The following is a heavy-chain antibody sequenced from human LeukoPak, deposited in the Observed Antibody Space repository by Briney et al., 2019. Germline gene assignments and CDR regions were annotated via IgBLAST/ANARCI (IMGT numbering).Heavy chain of an antibody. V-gene: IGHV2-5*02. D-gene: IGHD3-22*01. CDR3: ADSQNYYESSGYYSSFDY. CDR1: GFSLRTTGVG. Sequence: SGPTLVKPTQTLTLTCTFSGFSLRTTGVGVGWIRQPPGKALEWLALIYWDDDKRYSPSLKRRLTITKDTSKNQVVLTMTNMDPMDKATYYCADSQNYYESSGYYSSFDYWGQGTLVTVSS. CDR2: IYWDDDK. J-gene: IGHJ4*02.